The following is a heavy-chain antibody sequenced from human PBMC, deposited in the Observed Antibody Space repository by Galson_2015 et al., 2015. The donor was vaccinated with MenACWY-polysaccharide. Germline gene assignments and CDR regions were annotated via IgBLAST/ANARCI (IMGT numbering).Heavy chain of an antibody. CDR3: AGIPSTMTSFGWFGP. CDR1: GGSISNAGYH. CDR2: IFNRGGT. J-gene: IGHJ5*02. V-gene: IGHV4-31*03. Sequence: TLSLACRVSGGSISNAGYHWTWIRQHPGEGLEWIGYIFNRGGTNSNPSLKSRVTVSADRSNNQFSLKLTSLTAADTAVYYCAGIPSTMTSFGWFGPWGQGILVTVSS. D-gene: IGHD4-17*01.